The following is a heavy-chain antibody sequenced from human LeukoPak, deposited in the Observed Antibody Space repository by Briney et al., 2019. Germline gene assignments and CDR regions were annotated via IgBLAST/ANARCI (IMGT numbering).Heavy chain of an antibody. Sequence: PSQTLSLTCTVSGGSISSGDYYWSWFRQPPGKGLEWIGYIYYSGSTYYNPSLKSRVTISVDTSKNQFSLNLSSVTAADTAVYYCARDLSSSSSMDVWGKGTTVTVSS. CDR2: IYYSGST. CDR3: ARDLSSSSSMDV. CDR1: GGSISSGDYY. D-gene: IGHD6-6*01. V-gene: IGHV4-30-4*08. J-gene: IGHJ6*04.